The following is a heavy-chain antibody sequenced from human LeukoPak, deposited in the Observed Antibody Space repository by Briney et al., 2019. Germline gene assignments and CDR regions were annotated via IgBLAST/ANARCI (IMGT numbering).Heavy chain of an antibody. J-gene: IGHJ4*02. CDR3: ARALLPLGYGDYVDYFDY. CDR2: INPNSGGT. CDR1: GYTFTGYY. D-gene: IGHD4-17*01. Sequence: GASVKVSCKASGYTFTGYYMHWVRQAPGQGLEWMGWINPNSGGTNYAQRFQGRVTMTRDTSISTAYMELSRLRSDDTAVYYCARALLPLGYGDYVDYFDYWGQGTLVTVSS. V-gene: IGHV1-2*02.